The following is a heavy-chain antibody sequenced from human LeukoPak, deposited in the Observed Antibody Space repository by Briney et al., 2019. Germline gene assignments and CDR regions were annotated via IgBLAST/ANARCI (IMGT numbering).Heavy chain of an antibody. D-gene: IGHD2-15*01. Sequence: GGSLRLSCAASGFTFSNYAMTWVRQAPGKGLEWVSAISGSGGATYYADSVKGRFTISRDNSKNTLNLQMNSLRAEDTAVYYCANRLGGYCSGDSCPHYWGQGALVTVST. J-gene: IGHJ4*02. CDR3: ANRLGGYCSGDSCPHY. CDR1: GFTFSNYA. V-gene: IGHV3-23*01. CDR2: ISGSGGAT.